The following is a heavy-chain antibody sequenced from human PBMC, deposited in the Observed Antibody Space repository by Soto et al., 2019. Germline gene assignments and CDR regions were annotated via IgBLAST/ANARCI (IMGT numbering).Heavy chain of an antibody. V-gene: IGHV3-23*01. CDR3: AKASSRGWYYFDY. Sequence: EVQLLESGGGLVQPGGSLRLSCAASGFTYSSYSMRWVRQAPGKELEWVSTISGSDGSTYYADSVKGRFTISRDNSKSTLYLQMRSLRAEDTALYYCAKASSRGWYYFDYWGQGTLVTVSS. D-gene: IGHD6-19*01. CDR1: GFTYSSYS. CDR2: ISGSDGST. J-gene: IGHJ4*02.